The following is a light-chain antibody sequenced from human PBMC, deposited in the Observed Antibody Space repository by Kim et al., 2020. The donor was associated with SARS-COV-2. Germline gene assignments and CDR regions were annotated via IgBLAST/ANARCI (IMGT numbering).Light chain of an antibody. CDR3: QSWDRSLSVSL. V-gene: IGLV1-40*01. J-gene: IGLJ2*01. Sequence: RGTISCTAGSSNSVAGIDVHWYRQLPGTAPNLHIYGATARPSGVPDRFSGSKAGTSASLAITGLQAEDEADYYCQSWDRSLSVSLFGGGTQLTVL. CDR1: SSNSVAGID. CDR2: GAT.